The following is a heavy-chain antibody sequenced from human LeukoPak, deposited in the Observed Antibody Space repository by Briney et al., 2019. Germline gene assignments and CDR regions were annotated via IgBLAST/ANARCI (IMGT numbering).Heavy chain of an antibody. J-gene: IGHJ4*02. V-gene: IGHV4-59*12. CDR1: GGSINSYY. Sequence: PSETLSLTCNVSGGSINSYYWGWFRQPPGKRLESIGYIYYSGRTTYNPSLKSRGTISVDTSTNQISLQLTSVTAADTAVYFCARGTTKGYYYDSSGYYTKWGQGTLVTVSS. CDR3: ARGTTKGYYYDSSGYYTK. D-gene: IGHD3-22*01. CDR2: IYYSGRT.